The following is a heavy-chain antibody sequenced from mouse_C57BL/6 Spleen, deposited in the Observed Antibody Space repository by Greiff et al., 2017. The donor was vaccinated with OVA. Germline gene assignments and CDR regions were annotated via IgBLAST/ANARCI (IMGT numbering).Heavy chain of an antibody. CDR3: ARRLLYAMDD. D-gene: IGHD1-2*01. CDR2: IRNKANGYTT. Sequence: EVQGVDSGGGLVQPGGSLSLSCAASGFTFTDYYMSWVRQPPGKALEWLGFIRNKANGYTTEYSSSVKGRFTISRDNSQSILYLQMNALRAEDSATYYCARRLLYAMDDWGQGTSVTVSS. CDR1: GFTFTDYY. J-gene: IGHJ4*01. V-gene: IGHV7-3*01.